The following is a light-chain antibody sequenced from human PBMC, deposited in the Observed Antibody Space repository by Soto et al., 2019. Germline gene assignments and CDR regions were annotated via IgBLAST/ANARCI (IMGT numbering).Light chain of an antibody. CDR2: EVS. CDR3: SSYTSTSTPCV. CDR1: RSDVGGYNY. V-gene: IGLV2-14*01. Sequence: QSALTQPASVSGAPGQSITISCTGTRSDVGGYNYVSWYQLHPGKAPKLIIYEVSHRPSGASNHFSGYKSGNTASLTISGLQAEDEADYYCSSYTSTSTPCVFGTGTKSPS. J-gene: IGLJ1*01.